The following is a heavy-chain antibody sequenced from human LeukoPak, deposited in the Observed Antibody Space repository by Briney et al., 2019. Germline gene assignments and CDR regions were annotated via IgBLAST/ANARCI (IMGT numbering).Heavy chain of an antibody. V-gene: IGHV3-30*03. J-gene: IGHJ6*02. CDR3: ARDYASGSYDYYYGMDV. CDR1: GITFSSYG. CDR2: ISYDESNK. Sequence: GGSLRLSCAASGITFSSYGMHWVRQAPGKGPEWVAVISYDESNKYYADFVKGRFTISRDNSKDTLYLQMNSLRAEDTAVYYCARDYASGSYDYYYGMDVWGQGTTVTVSS. D-gene: IGHD1-26*01.